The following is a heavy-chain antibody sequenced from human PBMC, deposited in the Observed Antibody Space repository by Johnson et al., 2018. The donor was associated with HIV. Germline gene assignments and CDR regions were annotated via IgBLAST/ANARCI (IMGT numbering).Heavy chain of an antibody. Sequence: QLVESGGGLVQPGRSLRLSCAASGFTFDDYAMHWVRQAPGKGLEWVSLISWDGGSTYYADSVKGRFTISRDNSKNSLYLQMNSLRAEDTALYYCAKDIQAGTHDAFDIWGQGTMVTVSS. CDR1: GFTFDDYA. D-gene: IGHD1-7*01. J-gene: IGHJ3*02. CDR3: AKDIQAGTHDAFDI. V-gene: IGHV3-43D*03. CDR2: ISWDGGST.